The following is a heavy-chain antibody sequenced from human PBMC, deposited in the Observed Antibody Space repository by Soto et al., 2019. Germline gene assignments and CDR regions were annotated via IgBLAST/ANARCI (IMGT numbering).Heavy chain of an antibody. CDR2: TYHTGST. V-gene: IGHV4-59*13. D-gene: IGHD3-10*01. CDR1: GGSFGTTY. CDR3: ATGSSGRGPFDP. Sequence: TLSLTCTICGGSFGTTYWSWIRQAPGKGLEWIGYTYHTGSTKYNPSLKSRATISVDTSKNQFSLTLNTVAAADTAVYYCATGSSGRGPFDPWGQGILVTVSS. J-gene: IGHJ5*02.